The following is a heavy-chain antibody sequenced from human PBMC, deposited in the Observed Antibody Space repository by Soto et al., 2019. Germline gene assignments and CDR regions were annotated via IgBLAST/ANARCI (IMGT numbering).Heavy chain of an antibody. CDR3: ARADYGEEDGWFDP. Sequence: QVQLVQSGAEVKKPGSSVKVSCKASGGTFSSYAISWVRQAPGQGLEWMGGIIPIFGTANYAQKFQGRVTMTADKSKSKAYMELSSLRSEDTAVYYCARADYGEEDGWFDPWGQGTLVTVSS. V-gene: IGHV1-69*06. CDR1: GGTFSSYA. D-gene: IGHD4-17*01. J-gene: IGHJ5*02. CDR2: IIPIFGTA.